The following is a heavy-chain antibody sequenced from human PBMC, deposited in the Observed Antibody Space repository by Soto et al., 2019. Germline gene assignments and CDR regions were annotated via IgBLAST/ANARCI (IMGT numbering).Heavy chain of an antibody. V-gene: IGHV4-39*01. D-gene: IGHD3-9*01. CDR1: GGSISSSSYY. CDR2: IYYSGST. Sequence: SETLSLTCTVSGGSISSSSYYWGWIRQPPGKGLEWIGSIYYSGSTYYNPSLKSRVTISVDTSKNQFSLKLSSVTAADTAVYYCAGDLVRYFDWLPFDYWGQGTLVTVSS. J-gene: IGHJ4*02. CDR3: AGDLVRYFDWLPFDY.